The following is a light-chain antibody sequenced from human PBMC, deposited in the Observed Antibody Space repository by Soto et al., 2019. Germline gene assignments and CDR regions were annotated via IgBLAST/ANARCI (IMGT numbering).Light chain of an antibody. J-gene: IGLJ3*02. CDR2: SNN. Sequence: QSALTQPPSASGTPGQRVTISCSGSSSNIGGNTVNWYQKLPGTAPKLLIYSNNQRPSGVPDRFSGSRSGTSASLAISGLRSEDEADYMCASWDDSLSGGVFGGGTKLTVL. CDR3: ASWDDSLSGGV. V-gene: IGLV1-44*01. CDR1: SSNIGGNT.